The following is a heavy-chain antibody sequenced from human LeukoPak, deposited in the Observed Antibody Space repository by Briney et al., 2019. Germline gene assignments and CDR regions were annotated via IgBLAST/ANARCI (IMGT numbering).Heavy chain of an antibody. CDR1: GGSISSYS. CDR3: ARARGFLEAFDI. D-gene: IGHD3-10*01. V-gene: IGHV4-59*01. CDR2: IYYSGST. J-gene: IGHJ3*02. Sequence: SETLSLTCTVSGGSISSYSWSWIRKPPGKGLGWSGNIYYSGSTNYNPSLKSRVTISVDTSKNQFSLKLSSVTAADTAVYYCARARGFLEAFDIWGQGTMVTVSS.